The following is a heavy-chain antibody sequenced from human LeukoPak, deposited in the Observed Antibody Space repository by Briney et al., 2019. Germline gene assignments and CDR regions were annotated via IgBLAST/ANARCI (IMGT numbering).Heavy chain of an antibody. J-gene: IGHJ4*02. Sequence: EGSLRLSCAASGFTFSSYAMTWVRQAPGKGLEWVSAITDSGGDTYHADSVKGRFTISRDNSKNTLYMQMNSLRAEDTAIYYCVKGSERSRPYYFDYWGQGTLVTVSS. CDR3: VKGSERSRPYYFDY. D-gene: IGHD3-3*01. CDR1: GFTFSSYA. CDR2: ITDSGGDT. V-gene: IGHV3-23*01.